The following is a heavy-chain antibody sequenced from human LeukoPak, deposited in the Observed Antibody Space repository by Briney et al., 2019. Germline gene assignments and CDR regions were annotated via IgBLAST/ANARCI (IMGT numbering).Heavy chain of an antibody. CDR1: GYTFTSYY. D-gene: IGHD6-13*01. CDR3: ATRRYSSSWYYYYYGMDV. Sequence: ASVKVSCKASGYTFTSYYIQWVRQAPGQGLEWMGKINPSGGSTIYAQKFQGRVTMTRDTSTSTVYMELSSLRSEDTAVYYCATRRYSSSWYYYYYGMDVWGQGTTVTVSS. CDR2: INPSGGST. V-gene: IGHV1-46*01. J-gene: IGHJ6*02.